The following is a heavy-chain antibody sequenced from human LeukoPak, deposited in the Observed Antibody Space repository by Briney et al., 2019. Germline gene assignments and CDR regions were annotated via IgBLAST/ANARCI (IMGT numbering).Heavy chain of an antibody. D-gene: IGHD6-13*01. CDR2: ISSSDSTI. J-gene: IGHJ4*02. V-gene: IGHV3-48*03. CDR3: ARVVRIPAAGPSFDY. Sequence: GGSLRLSCAASGFTFSSYEMNWVRRAPGKGLEWVSYISSSDSTIYYADSVKGRFTISRDNAKNSLYLQMSSLRAEDTAAYYCARVVRIPAAGPSFDYWGQGTLVTVSS. CDR1: GFTFSSYE.